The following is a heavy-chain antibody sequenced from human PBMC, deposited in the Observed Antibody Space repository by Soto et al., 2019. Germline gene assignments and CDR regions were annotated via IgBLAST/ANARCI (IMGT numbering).Heavy chain of an antibody. D-gene: IGHD3-22*01. CDR2: IDPSDSQT. CDR3: ARQIYDSDTGPNFQYYFDS. J-gene: IGHJ4*02. Sequence: GESLKISCKGSGYSFAGYWITWVRQKPGKGLEWMGRIDPSDSQTYYSPSFRGHVTISVTKSITTVSLQWSSLRASDTAMYYCARQIYDSDTGPNFQYYFDSWGQGTPVTVSS. CDR1: GYSFAGYW. V-gene: IGHV5-10-1*01.